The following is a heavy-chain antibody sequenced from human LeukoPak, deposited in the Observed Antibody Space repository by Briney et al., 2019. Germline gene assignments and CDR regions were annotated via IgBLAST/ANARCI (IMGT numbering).Heavy chain of an antibody. J-gene: IGHJ4*02. CDR3: ASSHYAFWSGYSFHY. V-gene: IGHV4-39*01. CDR1: GGSISSSSYY. CDR2: IYYSGST. Sequence: SETLSLTCTVSGGSISSSSYYWGWIRQPPGKGLEWIGSIYYSGSTYYNPSLKSRVTISVDTSKNQFSLKLSSVTAADTAVYYCASSHYAFWSGYSFHYWAQGTLVTVSS. D-gene: IGHD3-3*01.